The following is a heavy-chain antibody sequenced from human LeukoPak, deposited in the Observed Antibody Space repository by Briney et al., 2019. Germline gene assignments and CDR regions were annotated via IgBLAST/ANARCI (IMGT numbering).Heavy chain of an antibody. V-gene: IGHV3-48*01. D-gene: IGHD2-21*02. J-gene: IGHJ4*02. CDR3: AKDEFLDCGGDCYSVFDY. Sequence: GGSLRLSCAASGFTFSSYSMNWVRQAPGKGLEWVSYISSSSSTIYYADSVKGRFTISRDNAKNSLYLQMNSLRAEDTAVYYCAKDEFLDCGGDCYSVFDYWGQGTLVTVSS. CDR1: GFTFSSYS. CDR2: ISSSSSTI.